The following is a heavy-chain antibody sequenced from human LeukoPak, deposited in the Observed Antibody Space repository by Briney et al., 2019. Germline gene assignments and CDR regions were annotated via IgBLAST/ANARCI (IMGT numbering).Heavy chain of an antibody. CDR3: AREYSSSPDY. D-gene: IGHD6-6*01. V-gene: IGHV4-39*02. J-gene: IGHJ4*02. Sequence: SETLSLTCAVSGGSISSSSYYWGWIRPPPGKGLEWIGSIYYSGSTYYNPSLKSRVTISVDTSKNQFSLKLSPVTAADTAVYYCAREYSSSPDYWGQGTLVTVSS. CDR2: IYYSGST. CDR1: GGSISSSSYY.